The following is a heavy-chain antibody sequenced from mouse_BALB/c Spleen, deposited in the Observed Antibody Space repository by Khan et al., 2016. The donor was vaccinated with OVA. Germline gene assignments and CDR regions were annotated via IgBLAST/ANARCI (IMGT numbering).Heavy chain of an antibody. V-gene: IGHV9-3-1*01. CDR3: ARPTYFSYARDH. Sequence: QIQLVQSGPELKKPGETVKISCKASGYTFKNSGMNWVKQSPGKALKWMGWINTYTGDPTYADDFKGRFAFSLETSASTAYLQISNLKNEDTATYFCARPTYFSYARDHWGPGTSVTVSS. D-gene: IGHD2-10*01. CDR2: INTYTGDP. J-gene: IGHJ4*01. CDR1: GYTFKNSG.